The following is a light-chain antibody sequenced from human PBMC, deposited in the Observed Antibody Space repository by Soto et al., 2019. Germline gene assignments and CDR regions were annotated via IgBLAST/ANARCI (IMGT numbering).Light chain of an antibody. CDR1: SSDVGDYNY. J-gene: IGLJ1*01. CDR2: EVS. CDR3: V. V-gene: IGLV2-14*01. Sequence: QSALTQPASVSGSPGQSITISCTGSSSDVGDYNYVSWFQQHPRKAPKVMIYEVSNRPSGVSNRFSGSKSGNTASLTISGVQAEDEAEYSKVFGTGTKLTVL.